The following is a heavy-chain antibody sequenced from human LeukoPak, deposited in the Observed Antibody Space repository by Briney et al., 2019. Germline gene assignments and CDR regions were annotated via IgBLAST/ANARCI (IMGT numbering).Heavy chain of an antibody. CDR1: GYTFTNYG. CDR2: INANDDHA. D-gene: IGHD5-18*01. Sequence: ASVKVSCKASGYTFTNYGINWVRQAPGQGLEWMGWINANDDHANYAQKFQGRVSMTTDTSTSTAYMELKSLRSDDTAVYYCTRRWGIVDTALGRGARFDFWGQGTLVTVSS. CDR3: TRRWGIVDTALGRGARFDF. J-gene: IGHJ4*02. V-gene: IGHV1-18*01.